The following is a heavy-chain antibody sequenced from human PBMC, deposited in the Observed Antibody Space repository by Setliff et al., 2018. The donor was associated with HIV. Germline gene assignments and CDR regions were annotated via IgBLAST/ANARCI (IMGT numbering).Heavy chain of an antibody. D-gene: IGHD2-2*01. Sequence: GGSLRLSCVASGFTFDNYWMSWVRQLPGKGLERVATIKQDGSEKYYGDAVKGRLTISGDNAKRSLYLQMNSLRAEDTSIYYCARERGYCSSISCIAYYYYMDVWGKGTTVTVSS. V-gene: IGHV3-7*01. CDR1: GFTFDNYW. J-gene: IGHJ6*03. CDR2: IKQDGSEK. CDR3: ARERGYCSSISCIAYYYYMDV.